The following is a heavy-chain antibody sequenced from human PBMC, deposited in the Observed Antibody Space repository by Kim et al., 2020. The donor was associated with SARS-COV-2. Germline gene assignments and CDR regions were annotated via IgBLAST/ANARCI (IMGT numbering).Heavy chain of an antibody. CDR2: INHSGST. CDR1: GGSFSGYY. V-gene: IGHV4-34*01. D-gene: IGHD5-18*01. CDR3: ARGRRGYSYGYLFY. J-gene: IGHJ4*02. Sequence: SETLSLTCAVYGGSFSGYYWSWIRQPPGKGLEWIGEINHSGSTNYNPSLKSRVTISVDTSKNQFSLKLSSVTAADTAVYYCARGRRGYSYGYLFYWGQGTLDTVSS.